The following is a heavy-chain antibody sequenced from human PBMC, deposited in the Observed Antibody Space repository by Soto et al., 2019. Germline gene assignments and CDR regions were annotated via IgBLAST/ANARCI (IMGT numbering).Heavy chain of an antibody. CDR1: GFTFGDYA. CDR3: TRDDFESPIVVVPAAIYGV. D-gene: IGHD2-2*01. V-gene: IGHV3-49*03. J-gene: IGHJ6*02. CDR2: IRSKAYGGTT. Sequence: GGSLRLSCTASGFTFGDYAMSWFRQAPGKGLEWVGFIRSKAYGGTTEYAASVKGRFTISRDDSKSIAYLQMNSLKTEDTAVYHCTRDDFESPIVVVPAAIYGVWGQGTTVTVSS.